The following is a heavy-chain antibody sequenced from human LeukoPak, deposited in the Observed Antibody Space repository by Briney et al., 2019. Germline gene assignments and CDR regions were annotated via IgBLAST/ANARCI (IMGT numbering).Heavy chain of an antibody. J-gene: IGHJ4*02. V-gene: IGHV3-23*01. CDR3: AKDRGIISDY. Sequence: GGSLRLSCAASGFTFNNYAMNWVRQAPGKGLEWVSIISGSGDSTYYADSVKGRFTISRDNSKNTLYLQMNSLRVEDTAVYYCAKDRGIISDYWGQETLVTVSS. CDR1: GFTFNNYA. CDR2: ISGSGDST. D-gene: IGHD3-10*01.